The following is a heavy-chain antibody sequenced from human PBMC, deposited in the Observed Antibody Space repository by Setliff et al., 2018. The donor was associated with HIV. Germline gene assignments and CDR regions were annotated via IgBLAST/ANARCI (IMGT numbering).Heavy chain of an antibody. D-gene: IGHD2-8*01. CDR2: ISAYNGNT. Sequence: ASVKVSCKASGYTFTSYGISWVRQAPGQGLEWMGWISAYNGNTNYAQKLQGRVTLTTDELMKTAYMELSSLRSEDTAVYYCASGSGYCKNGNCYIGVHKNPDKYYFDYWGQGTLVTVS. CDR3: ASGSGYCKNGNCYIGVHKNPDKYYFDY. J-gene: IGHJ4*02. CDR1: GYTFTSYG. V-gene: IGHV1-18*01.